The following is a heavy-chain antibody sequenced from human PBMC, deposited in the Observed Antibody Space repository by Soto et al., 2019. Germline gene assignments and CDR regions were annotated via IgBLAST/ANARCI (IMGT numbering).Heavy chain of an antibody. V-gene: IGHV3-9*01. CDR1: GYTFTGYY. Sequence: SCKASGYTFTGYYMHWVRQAPGKGLEWVSGISWNSGSIGYADSVKGRFTISRDNAKNSLYLQMNSLRAEDTALYYCAKDMWRYDSSGYYICRAFDIWGQGTMVTVSS. J-gene: IGHJ3*02. D-gene: IGHD3-22*01. CDR3: AKDMWRYDSSGYYICRAFDI. CDR2: ISWNSGSI.